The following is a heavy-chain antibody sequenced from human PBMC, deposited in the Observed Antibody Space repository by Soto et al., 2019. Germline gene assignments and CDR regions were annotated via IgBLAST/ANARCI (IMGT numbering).Heavy chain of an antibody. CDR3: ARGESSDFWSGPEGDAFDI. CDR1: GYTFTSYA. CDR2: INDGNGNT. Sequence: QVQLVQAGAEVKKPGASVQVSCKASGYTFTSYAMHWVRQAPGQRLEWMGWINDGNGNTKYSQKCQGRVTITRDTSASTDYMELSSLRSDDTAVYYCARGESSDFWSGPEGDAFDIWGQGTMVTVSS. V-gene: IGHV1-3*01. D-gene: IGHD3-3*01. J-gene: IGHJ3*02.